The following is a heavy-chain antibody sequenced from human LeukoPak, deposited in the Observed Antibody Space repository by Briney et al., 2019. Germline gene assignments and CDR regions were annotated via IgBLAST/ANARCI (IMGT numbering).Heavy chain of an antibody. CDR1: GGSFSGYY. V-gene: IGHV4-34*01. Sequence: SETLSLTCAVYGGSFSGYYWSWIRQPPGKGLEWIGEINHSGSTNYNPSLKSRVTISVDTSKNQFSLKLSSVTAADTAVYYCVSSGYNPRFYYYYLDVWGKGTTVTISS. CDR2: INHSGST. CDR3: VSSGYNPRFYYYYLDV. D-gene: IGHD3-22*01. J-gene: IGHJ6*03.